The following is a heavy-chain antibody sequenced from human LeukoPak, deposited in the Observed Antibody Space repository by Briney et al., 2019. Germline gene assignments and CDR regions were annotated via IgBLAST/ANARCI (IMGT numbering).Heavy chain of an antibody. V-gene: IGHV3-23*01. Sequence: GGSLRLSCAASGFTSSSHAMSWVRQAPGNGLEWVSAISRSGGSTYYADSVKGRFTISRDNSKNTLYLQMNSLRAEDTAVYYCAKMVLWFGEFMPAEFDYWGQGTLVTVCS. D-gene: IGHD3-10*01. J-gene: IGHJ4*02. CDR2: ISRSGGST. CDR1: GFTSSSHA. CDR3: AKMVLWFGEFMPAEFDY.